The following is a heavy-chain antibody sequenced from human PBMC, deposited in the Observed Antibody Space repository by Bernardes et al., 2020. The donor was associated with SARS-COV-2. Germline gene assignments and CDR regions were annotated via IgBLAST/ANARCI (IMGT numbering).Heavy chain of an antibody. CDR2: ISSDGSKK. V-gene: IGHV3-30*18. J-gene: IGHJ6*02. CDR1: GFTFSNYG. CDR3: AKRSEGAQSYGMDV. Sequence: GGSLRLSCAASGFTFSNYGMHWVRQAPGKGLEWLAIISSDGSKKYYADSVKGRFTISRDNSKNTLYLQMNSLRTEDTAVYYCAKRSEGAQSYGMDVWGQGTTVTVSS. D-gene: IGHD1-26*01.